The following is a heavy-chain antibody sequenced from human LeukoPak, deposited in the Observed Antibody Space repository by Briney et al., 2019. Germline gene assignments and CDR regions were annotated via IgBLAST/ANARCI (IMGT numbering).Heavy chain of an antibody. CDR1: GGSISSSSYY. D-gene: IGHD5-18*01. J-gene: IGHJ4*02. CDR2: IYYSGST. Sequence: PSETLSLTCTVSGGSISSSSYYWGWICQPPGKGLEWIGSIYYSGSTYYNPSLKSRVTISVDTSKNQFSLKLSSVTAADTALYYWARTEIQLWLSAVGNFDSWGQGTLVTVSS. CDR3: ARTEIQLWLSAVGNFDS. V-gene: IGHV4-39*01.